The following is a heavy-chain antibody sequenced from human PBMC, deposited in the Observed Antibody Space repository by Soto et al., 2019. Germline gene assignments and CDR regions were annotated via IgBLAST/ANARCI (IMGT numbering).Heavy chain of an antibody. J-gene: IGHJ4*02. Sequence: QVQLVQSGAEVKKPGASVKVSCKASGYTFTSYGISWVRQAPGQGLEWMGWISAYNGNTNYAQKLQGRVTMTTDTSTSTAYMELRSLRSDDTAVYYCACCGPVVVVPAAMGDRVCYFDYWGQGTLVTVSS. D-gene: IGHD2-2*01. V-gene: IGHV1-18*01. CDR3: ACCGPVVVVPAAMGDRVCYFDY. CDR2: ISAYNGNT. CDR1: GYTFTSYG.